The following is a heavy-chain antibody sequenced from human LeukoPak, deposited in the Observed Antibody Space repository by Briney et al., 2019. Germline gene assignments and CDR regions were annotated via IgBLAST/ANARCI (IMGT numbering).Heavy chain of an antibody. V-gene: IGHV3-23*01. D-gene: IGHD6-6*01. CDR3: ARGPEQLVPAYYFDY. CDR1: GFTFSNYA. Sequence: PGGSLRLSCAASGFTFSNYAMSWVRQAPGKGLEWVSGISGSGGSTYYADSVKGRFTISRDNSKNTLYLQMNSRRAEDTAVYYCARGPEQLVPAYYFDYWGQGTLVTVSS. J-gene: IGHJ4*02. CDR2: ISGSGGST.